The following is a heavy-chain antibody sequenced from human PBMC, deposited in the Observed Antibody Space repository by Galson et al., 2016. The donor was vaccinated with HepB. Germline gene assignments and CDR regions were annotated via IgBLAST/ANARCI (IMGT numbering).Heavy chain of an antibody. CDR2: VCGSADSA. CDR1: GFTISTYA. D-gene: IGHD2-15*01. CDR3: ASCRGASCYSPADS. Sequence: SLRLSCAASGFTISTYAMTWVRQAPGKRLEWVTSVCGSADSAHYADSVKGRFTISRDNSENTLYLRMTSLGAEDTAGYYCASCRGASCYSPADSWGRGTLVTVSS. J-gene: IGHJ4*02. V-gene: IGHV3-23*01.